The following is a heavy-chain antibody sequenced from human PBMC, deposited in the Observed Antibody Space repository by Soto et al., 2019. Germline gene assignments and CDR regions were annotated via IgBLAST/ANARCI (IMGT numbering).Heavy chain of an antibody. V-gene: IGHV3-23*01. D-gene: IGHD6-19*01. J-gene: IGHJ5*02. CDR3: AKNRNTGVAGTSCWFDP. CDR2: ITGSGGTT. CDR1: GFTFSSSD. Sequence: LRLSCAASGFTFSSSDMSWVRQAPGKGLEWVSAITGSGGTTYYADSVKGRFTISRDNSKNTLYLQMNTLRAEDTAIYYCAKNRNTGVAGTSCWFDPWGQGTLVTVSS.